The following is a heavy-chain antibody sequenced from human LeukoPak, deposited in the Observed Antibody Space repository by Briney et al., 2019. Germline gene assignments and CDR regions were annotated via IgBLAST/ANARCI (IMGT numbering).Heavy chain of an antibody. V-gene: IGHV4-38-2*02. Sequence: PSETLSLTCTVSGYSISSGYYWGWIRQPPGKGLEWIGSIYHSGSTYYNPSLKSRVTISVDTSKNQFSLKLSSVTAADTAVYYCARDQILMVRGVINPTPFDYWGQGTLVTVSS. D-gene: IGHD3-10*01. J-gene: IGHJ4*02. CDR1: GYSISSGYY. CDR2: IYHSGST. CDR3: ARDQILMVRGVINPTPFDY.